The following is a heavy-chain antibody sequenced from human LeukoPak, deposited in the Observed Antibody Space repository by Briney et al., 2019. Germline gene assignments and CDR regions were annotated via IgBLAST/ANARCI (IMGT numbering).Heavy chain of an antibody. D-gene: IGHD2-15*01. Sequence: PGGSLRLSCAASGFTFRNFDMSWVRQAPGMGLEWVSSISSSGTYIYYSDSVKGRFTISRDNAENSVHLQMNSLRAEDTAVYYCVRRYCSGGSCYGRVYWGQGTLVTVSS. V-gene: IGHV3-21*01. CDR1: GFTFRNFD. CDR3: VRRYCSGGSCYGRVY. J-gene: IGHJ4*02. CDR2: ISSSGTYI.